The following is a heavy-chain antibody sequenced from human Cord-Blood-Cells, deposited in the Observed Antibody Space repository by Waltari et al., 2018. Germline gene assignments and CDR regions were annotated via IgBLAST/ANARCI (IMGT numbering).Heavy chain of an antibody. CDR3: AREGEAAAFDY. D-gene: IGHD6-13*01. CDR2: IYYSGST. Sequence: QVQLQASGPGLVKPSETLSLTCTVSGGSISSYYWSWIRQPPGTGLEWIGYIYYSGSTNYNPSLKSRVTISVDTSKNQFSLKLSSVTAADTAVYYCAREGEAAAFDYWGQGTLVTVSS. CDR1: GGSISSYY. J-gene: IGHJ4*02. V-gene: IGHV4-59*01.